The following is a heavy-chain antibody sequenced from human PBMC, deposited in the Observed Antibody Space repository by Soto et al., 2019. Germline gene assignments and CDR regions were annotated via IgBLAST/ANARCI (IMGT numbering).Heavy chain of an antibody. V-gene: IGHV4-39*01. CDR3: ASIAAAEDYYYYYMDV. D-gene: IGHD6-13*01. CDR2: ISYSVST. Sequence: QLQLQDSGPGLVKPSETLSLTCTVSGGSISSSSYYWGWIRQPPGKGLEWIGSISYSVSTYYNPSLKRPVTISVDTSKNQFSLKLSAVTAANTAVYYCASIAAAEDYYYYYMDVWGKGTTVTVSS. CDR1: GGSISSSSYY. J-gene: IGHJ6*03.